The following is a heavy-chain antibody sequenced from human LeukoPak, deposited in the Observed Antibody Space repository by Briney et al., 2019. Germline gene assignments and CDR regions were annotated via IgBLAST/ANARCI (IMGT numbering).Heavy chain of an antibody. V-gene: IGHV1-18*01. Sequence: SGRVSGTAAGYTFTNYVIISGREAAGQRGKWRGGIRGYQGSTKYAQNFQGRVTMTIDSSTTTAYMDLRSVISDNTAIYFCARSDLGKITAGPFNYWGQGTLVAVSS. CDR3: ARSDLGKITAGPFNY. CDR1: GYTFTNYV. J-gene: IGHJ4*02. CDR2: IRGYQGST. D-gene: IGHD5-24*01.